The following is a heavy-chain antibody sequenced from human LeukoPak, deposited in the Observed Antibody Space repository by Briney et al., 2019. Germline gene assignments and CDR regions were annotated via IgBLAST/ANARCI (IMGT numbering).Heavy chain of an antibody. V-gene: IGHV3-7*01. D-gene: IGHD3-3*01. CDR1: GFTFSNYW. Sequence: GGSLRRSCAASGFTFSNYWMNWVRQAPGKGLEWVANIKRDGSEKYYVDSVKGRFTIPRDNAKSSLYLQMNSLRAEDTAVYYCASGEVRADYWGQGTLVTVSS. J-gene: IGHJ4*02. CDR2: IKRDGSEK. CDR3: ASGEVRADY.